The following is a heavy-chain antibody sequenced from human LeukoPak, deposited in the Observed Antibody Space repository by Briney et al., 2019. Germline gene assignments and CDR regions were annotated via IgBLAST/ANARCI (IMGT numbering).Heavy chain of an antibody. CDR3: AREITIFGVDYMDV. V-gene: IGHV1-69*13. CDR2: IIPIFGTA. Sequence: ASVKVSCKASGGTFSSCAISWVRQAPGQGLEWMGGIIPIFGTANYAQKFQGRVTITADESTNTAYMELSSLRSEDTAVYYCAREITIFGVDYMDVWGKGTTVTISS. J-gene: IGHJ6*03. D-gene: IGHD3-3*01. CDR1: GGTFSSCA.